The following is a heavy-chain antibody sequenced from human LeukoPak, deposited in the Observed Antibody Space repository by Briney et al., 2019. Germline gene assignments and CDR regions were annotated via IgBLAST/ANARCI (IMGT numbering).Heavy chain of an antibody. V-gene: IGHV3-23*01. Sequence: GGSLRLSCAASGFTFSSYAMSWARQAPGKGLEWVSAISGSGGSTYYADSVKGRFTISRDNSKNTLYLQMNSLRAEDTAVYYCAKTRLLRYFDWLREKYYFDYWGQGTLVTVSS. CDR1: GFTFSSYA. J-gene: IGHJ4*02. CDR2: ISGSGGST. CDR3: AKTRLLRYFDWLREKYYFDY. D-gene: IGHD3-9*01.